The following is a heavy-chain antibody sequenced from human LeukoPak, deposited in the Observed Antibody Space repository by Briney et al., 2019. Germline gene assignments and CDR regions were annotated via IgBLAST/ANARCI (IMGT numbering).Heavy chain of an antibody. J-gene: IGHJ3*02. CDR1: GYSFTSYW. D-gene: IGHD6-13*01. CDR3: ARVKQAVALVDVFDI. V-gene: IGHV5-51*01. Sequence: GESLKISCKGSGYSFTSYWIGWVRQLPGKGLEWMGIIYPGDSDTRYSPSFQGQVTISTDKSINTAYLQWSSPKASDTAIYYCARVKQAVALVDVFDIWGQGTMVTVSS. CDR2: IYPGDSDT.